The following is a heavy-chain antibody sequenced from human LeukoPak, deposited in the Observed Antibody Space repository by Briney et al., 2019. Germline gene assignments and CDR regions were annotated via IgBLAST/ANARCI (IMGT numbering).Heavy chain of an antibody. Sequence: SGGSLRLSCAASGFTFSSYAMHWVRQAPGKGLEWVAVISYDGSNKYYADSVKGRFTISRDNSKNTLYLQMNSLRAEDTAVYYCARDGSYYYDSSGYGNYWGQGTLVTVSS. CDR3: ARDGSYYYDSSGYGNY. D-gene: IGHD3-22*01. J-gene: IGHJ4*02. V-gene: IGHV3-30-3*01. CDR1: GFTFSSYA. CDR2: ISYDGSNK.